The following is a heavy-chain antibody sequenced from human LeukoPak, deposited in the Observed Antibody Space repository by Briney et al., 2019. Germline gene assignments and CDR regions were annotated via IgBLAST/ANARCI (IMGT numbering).Heavy chain of an antibody. V-gene: IGHV3-53*01. CDR3: ARHEYSSSFDPTYFDY. D-gene: IGHD6-6*01. Sequence: PGGSLRLSCAASGFTVSSNSMSWVRQAPGKGLEWVSAICSGGSTSYADSVKGRFTISRANSKNTLYLQMHSLRAEDTAVYYCARHEYSSSFDPTYFDYWGQGTLVTVSS. CDR1: GFTVSSNS. CDR2: ICSGGST. J-gene: IGHJ4*02.